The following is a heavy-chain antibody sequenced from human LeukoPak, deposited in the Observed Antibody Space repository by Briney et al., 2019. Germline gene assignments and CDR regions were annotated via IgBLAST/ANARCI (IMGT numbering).Heavy chain of an antibody. CDR3: ARGRTPNVLLWFGESRYFDY. CDR1: GGSISSYY. CDR2: IYYSGST. D-gene: IGHD3-10*01. V-gene: IGHV4-59*12. Sequence: SETLSLTCTVSGGSISSYYWSWIRQPPGKGLEWIGYIYYSGSTNYNPSLKSRVTISVDTSKNQFSLKLSSVTAADTAVYYCARGRTPNVLLWFGESRYFDYWGQGTLVTVSS. J-gene: IGHJ4*02.